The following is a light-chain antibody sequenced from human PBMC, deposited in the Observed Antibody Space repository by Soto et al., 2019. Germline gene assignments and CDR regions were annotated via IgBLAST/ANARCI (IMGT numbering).Light chain of an antibody. J-gene: IGLJ2*01. CDR2: EVT. CDR3: MSYAGGNSVT. CDR1: TSDIGTYNY. V-gene: IGLV2-8*01. Sequence: QSVLTQPASVSGSPGQSITVSCTGTTSDIGTYNYVSWYQQHPGKAPKLIIYEVTKRPSGVPDRFSASKSGNSASLTVSGLQDEDEADYYCMSYAGGNSVTFGGGTKLTVL.